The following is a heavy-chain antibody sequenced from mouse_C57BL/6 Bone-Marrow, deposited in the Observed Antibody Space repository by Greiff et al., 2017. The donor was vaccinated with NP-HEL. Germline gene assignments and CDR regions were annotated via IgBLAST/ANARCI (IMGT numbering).Heavy chain of an antibody. CDR2: IYPGSGGT. D-gene: IGHD2-12*01. J-gene: IGHJ4*01. V-gene: IGHV1-72*01. CDR3: ASAADYCCVLYDMGW. CDR1: GYTFTSYW. Sequence: QVQLQQPGAELVKPGASVKMSCKASGYTFTSYWMNWVKQRPGRGLEWIGRIYPGSGGTKYNEKFKSKATLTVDTPSSTAYMQLSSLTSEDSAVFKCASAADYCCVLYDMGWWGQGTSVTVSS.